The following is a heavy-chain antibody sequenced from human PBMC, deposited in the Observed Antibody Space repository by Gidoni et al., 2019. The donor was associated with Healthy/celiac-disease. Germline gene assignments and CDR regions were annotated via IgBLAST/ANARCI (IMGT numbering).Heavy chain of an antibody. D-gene: IGHD3-3*01. CDR2: RSYDGSNK. CDR3: ARGPGWSGYYFDY. Sequence: QVQLVESGGGVVQPGSSLRLSCAASGFTFSSYAMHWVRQAPGKGLEWVAVRSYDGSNKYYADSVKGRFTISRDNSKKTLYLQSNSLRAEDTAVYYCARGPGWSGYYFDYWGQGTLVTVSS. CDR1: GFTFSSYA. V-gene: IGHV3-30*04. J-gene: IGHJ4*02.